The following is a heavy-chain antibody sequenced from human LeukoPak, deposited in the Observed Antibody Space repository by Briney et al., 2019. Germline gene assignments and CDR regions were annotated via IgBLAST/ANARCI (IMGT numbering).Heavy chain of an antibody. Sequence: PSETLSLTCTVSGGSISSYYWSWIRQPPGKGLEWIGDIYYSGSTNYNPSLKSRVTISVDTSKNQFSLRLSSVTAADTAVYYSARLASGSYGPLTPFDYWSQGTLVTVSS. CDR2: IYYSGST. D-gene: IGHD1-26*01. CDR3: ARLASGSYGPLTPFDY. CDR1: GGSISSYY. V-gene: IGHV4-59*08. J-gene: IGHJ4*02.